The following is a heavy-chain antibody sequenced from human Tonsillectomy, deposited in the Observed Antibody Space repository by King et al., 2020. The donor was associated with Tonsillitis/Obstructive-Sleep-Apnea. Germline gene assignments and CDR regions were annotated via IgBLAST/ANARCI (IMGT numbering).Heavy chain of an antibody. J-gene: IGHJ3*02. D-gene: IGHD3-16*01. CDR3: ANMGRVPDAFDI. Sequence: VQLQESGPGLVKPSETLTLTCTVSGGSISSYYWGGIRQPPGKGLEWIGFFYNSGSTHYNPSLKSRVTISVDTSKNQFSLKLSSVTAADTAVYYCANMGRVPDAFDIWGQGTMVTVSS. CDR1: GGSISSYY. V-gene: IGHV4-59*03. CDR2: FYNSGST.